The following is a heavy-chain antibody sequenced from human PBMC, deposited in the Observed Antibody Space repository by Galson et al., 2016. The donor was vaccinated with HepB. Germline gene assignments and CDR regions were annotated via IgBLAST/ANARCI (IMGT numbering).Heavy chain of an antibody. Sequence: SLRLSCAASGFTFSSNAMHWVRQAPGKGLECVSAITSNGGNTYYADSVKGRFTISRDNSKNTLYLRMTSLRAEDTAVYHCVNRGSSGWYDYWGQGTLVTVSS. D-gene: IGHD6-19*01. CDR1: GFTFSSNA. CDR2: ITSNGGNT. CDR3: VNRGSSGWYDY. V-gene: IGHV3-64D*06. J-gene: IGHJ4*02.